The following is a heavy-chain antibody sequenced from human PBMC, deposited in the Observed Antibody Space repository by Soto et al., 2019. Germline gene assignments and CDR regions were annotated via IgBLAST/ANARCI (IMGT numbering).Heavy chain of an antibody. J-gene: IGHJ4*02. Sequence: ASVKVSCKASGYTFTSYAMHWVRQAPGQRLEWMGWINAGNGNTKYSQKFQGRVTITRDTSASTAYMELSSLKASDTAVYYCARLPGNRYSFTYFKNWAQGTLVPVSS. V-gene: IGHV1-3*01. CDR2: INAGNGNT. CDR3: ARLPGNRYSFTYFKN. D-gene: IGHD5-12*01. CDR1: GYTFTSYA.